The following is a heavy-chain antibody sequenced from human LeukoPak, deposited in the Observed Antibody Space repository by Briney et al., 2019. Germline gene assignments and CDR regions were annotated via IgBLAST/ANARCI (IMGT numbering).Heavy chain of an antibody. Sequence: ASVKVSCKASGGTFSSYAISWVRQAPGQGLEWMGGIIPIFGTANYAQKFQGRVTITTDESTSTAYMELSSLRSEDTAVYYCASPGIPAAGPPYWGQGTLVTVSS. J-gene: IGHJ4*02. V-gene: IGHV1-69*05. CDR2: IIPIFGTA. D-gene: IGHD6-13*01. CDR1: GGTFSSYA. CDR3: ASPGIPAAGPPY.